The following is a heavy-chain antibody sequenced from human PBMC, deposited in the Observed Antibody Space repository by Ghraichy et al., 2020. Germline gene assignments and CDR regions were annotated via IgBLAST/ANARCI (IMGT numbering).Heavy chain of an antibody. CDR3: ARGSFDY. Sequence: GESLNISCAASGFTFSSYSMNWVRQAPGKGLEWVSSISSSSSYIYYADSVKGRFTISRDNAKNSLYLQMNSLRAEDTAVYYCARGSFDYWGQGTLVTVSS. CDR2: ISSSSSYI. V-gene: IGHV3-21*01. CDR1: GFTFSSYS. J-gene: IGHJ4*02.